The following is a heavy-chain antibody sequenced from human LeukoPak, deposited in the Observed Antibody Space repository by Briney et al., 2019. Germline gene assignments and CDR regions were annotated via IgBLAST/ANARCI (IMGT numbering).Heavy chain of an antibody. CDR3: ARSPYSSSWYIPSVNYYGMDV. J-gene: IGHJ6*02. Sequence: SETLSLTCTVSGGSISSYYWSWIRQPPGKGLEWIGYIYYSGSTNYNPSLKSRVTISVDTSKNQFSLKLSSVTAADTAVYYCARSPYSSSWYIPSVNYYGMDVWGQGTTVTVSS. CDR1: GGSISSYY. D-gene: IGHD6-13*01. V-gene: IGHV4-59*01. CDR2: IYYSGST.